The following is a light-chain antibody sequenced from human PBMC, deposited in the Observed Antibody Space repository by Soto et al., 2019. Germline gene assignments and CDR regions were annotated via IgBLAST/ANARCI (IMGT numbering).Light chain of an antibody. Sequence: DIQMTQSPSTLSASVGDRVTITCRASQSISDWLAWYQQRPGRVPKLLIFRASILESGVPSRFSGSGTGTEFTLTITNLQPDDFATYYCQQYKNYLTFGGGTKVEIK. J-gene: IGKJ4*01. CDR1: QSISDW. CDR2: RAS. V-gene: IGKV1-5*03. CDR3: QQYKNYLT.